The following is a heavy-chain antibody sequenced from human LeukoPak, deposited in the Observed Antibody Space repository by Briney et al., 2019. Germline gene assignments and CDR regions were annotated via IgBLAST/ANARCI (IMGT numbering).Heavy chain of an antibody. Sequence: GGSLRLSCAAYGFSFSTYAMHWVRQAPGKGLEWVAAISYDGSDKNYADSVKGRFTVSRDNSKNTLYLQKNSLRAEDTAVYYCARGVRIAVAGYIDYWGQGTLVTVSS. J-gene: IGHJ4*02. D-gene: IGHD6-19*01. V-gene: IGHV3-30*04. CDR2: ISYDGSDK. CDR3: ARGVRIAVAGYIDY. CDR1: GFSFSTYA.